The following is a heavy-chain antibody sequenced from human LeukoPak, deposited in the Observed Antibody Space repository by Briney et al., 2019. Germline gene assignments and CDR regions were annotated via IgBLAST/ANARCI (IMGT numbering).Heavy chain of an antibody. D-gene: IGHD1-26*01. J-gene: IGHJ3*02. CDR2: IFYSGST. CDR3: ARPLARHYAFDI. Sequence: KPSETLSLTCTVSGGSISSSSYYWGWIRQSPGKGLEWIGSIFYSGSTYYNPSLKSRVTISIDTSENQFSLKLSSVTAADTAVYYCARPLARHYAFDIWGQGTMVTVSS. V-gene: IGHV4-39*01. CDR1: GGSISSSSYY.